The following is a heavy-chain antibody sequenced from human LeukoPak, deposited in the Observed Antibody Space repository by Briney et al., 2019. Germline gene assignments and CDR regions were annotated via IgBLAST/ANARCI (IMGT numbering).Heavy chain of an antibody. CDR2: IYYSGST. D-gene: IGHD3-22*01. Sequence: PSETLSLTCTVSGGSISSGGYYWSWIRQHPGKGLEWIGYIYYSGSTYCNPSLKSRVTISVDTSKNQFSLKLSSVTAADTAVYYCARGTREQDYYDSSGYYDGVWFDPWGQGTLVTVSS. V-gene: IGHV4-31*03. CDR1: GGSISSGGYY. CDR3: ARGTREQDYYDSSGYYDGVWFDP. J-gene: IGHJ5*02.